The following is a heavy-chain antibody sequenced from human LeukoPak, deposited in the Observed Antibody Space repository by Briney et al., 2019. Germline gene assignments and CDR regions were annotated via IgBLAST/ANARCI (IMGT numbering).Heavy chain of an antibody. CDR3: AKEMSGGWPFDY. V-gene: IGHV3-23*01. D-gene: IGHD6-19*01. CDR1: GFTFSSYW. J-gene: IGHJ4*02. Sequence: HPGGSLRLSCAASGFTFSSYWMSWVRQAPGKGLEWVSGIGGSGRTTYYADSVKGRFTISRDNSKNTVHLQMNSLRAEDTAVYYCAKEMSGGWPFDYWGQGTLVTVSS. CDR2: IGGSGRTT.